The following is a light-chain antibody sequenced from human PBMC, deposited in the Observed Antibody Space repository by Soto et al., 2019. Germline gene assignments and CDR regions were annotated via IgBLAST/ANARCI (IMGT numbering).Light chain of an antibody. CDR2: SAS. J-gene: IGKJ1*01. V-gene: IGKV3-15*01. CDR3: QQYIKWPRT. Sequence: EIVMTQSPATLSVSPGEKATLTCRASQSVGTNVAWYQLKAGQAPRVLINSASTRPTGIPARFSGSGAGTEFTLTISSPQSEDFAIYYCQQYIKWPRTFGQGTKVDIK. CDR1: QSVGTN.